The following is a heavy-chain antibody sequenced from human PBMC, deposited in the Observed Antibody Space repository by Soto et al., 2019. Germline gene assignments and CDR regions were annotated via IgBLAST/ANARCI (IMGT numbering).Heavy chain of an antibody. V-gene: IGHV3-7*01. CDR1: GFTFNNYW. J-gene: IGHJ4*02. D-gene: IGHD3-10*01. Sequence: EVHLVESGGGLVQPGGSLRLSCVASGFTFNNYWMTWVRQAPGRGLEWVANIQQHGSQTEYVDSVKGRFTISRDNGKXXXXXXXXXXXXXXXXXXXXXXXXLHDDIIIDYWGQGALVTVSS. CDR3: XXXXLHDDIIIDY. CDR2: IQQHGSQT.